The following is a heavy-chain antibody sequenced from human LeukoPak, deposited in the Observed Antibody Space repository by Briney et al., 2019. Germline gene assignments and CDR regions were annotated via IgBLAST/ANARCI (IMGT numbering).Heavy chain of an antibody. J-gene: IGHJ4*02. CDR1: GGSISSYY. V-gene: IGHV4-59*01. CDR3: ARSRVRGVILGY. D-gene: IGHD3-10*01. Sequence: MSSETLSLTCTVSGGSISSYYWSWIRQPPGKGLEWIGYIYYSGSTNYNPSLKSRVTISVDTSKNQFSLKLSSVTAADTAVYYCARSRVRGVILGYWGQGTLVTVSS. CDR2: IYYSGST.